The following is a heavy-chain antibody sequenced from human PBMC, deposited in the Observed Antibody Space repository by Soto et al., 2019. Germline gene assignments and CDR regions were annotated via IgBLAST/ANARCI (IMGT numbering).Heavy chain of an antibody. CDR1: GFSLSPYW. J-gene: IGHJ4*02. CDR3: ARDLGGPDY. CDR2: LSSDGFGA. V-gene: IGHV3-74*03. Sequence: EVHLEESGGGLVQPGGSLRLSCAASGFSLSPYWMHWVRQVPGRGLEWVARLSSDGFGAAYADSVKGRFFISRAIARNTPSLQMNSLRADDTAVYYCARDLGGPDYWGRGTSVTVSS. D-gene: IGHD3-16*01.